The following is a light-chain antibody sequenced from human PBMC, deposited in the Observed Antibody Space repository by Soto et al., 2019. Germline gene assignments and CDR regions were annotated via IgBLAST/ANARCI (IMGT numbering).Light chain of an antibody. J-gene: IGKJ3*01. Sequence: EIVLTQSPGTLFLSPGERATLSCRASQSVSSNYLAWYQQRPGQAPRLLIYGASTRAAGVPDRFSGSGSGTEFTLTINRLEPEDFAVFYCHQYDRSAIFTFGPGTTVDIK. CDR2: GAS. V-gene: IGKV3-20*01. CDR3: HQYDRSAIFT. CDR1: QSVSSNY.